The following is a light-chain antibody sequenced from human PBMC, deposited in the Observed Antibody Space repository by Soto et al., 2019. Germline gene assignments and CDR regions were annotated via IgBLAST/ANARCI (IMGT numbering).Light chain of an antibody. CDR1: ESVSSSY. Sequence: IVLSQSPCTLSFSPGERATLSCRASESVSSSYLAWYQQKPGQAPRLLIYGASTRATGIPARFSGSGSGTEFTLTISSLQSEDFAVYYCQQYNNWPPWTFGQGTKVDIK. J-gene: IGKJ1*01. CDR2: GAS. CDR3: QQYNNWPPWT. V-gene: IGKV3-15*01.